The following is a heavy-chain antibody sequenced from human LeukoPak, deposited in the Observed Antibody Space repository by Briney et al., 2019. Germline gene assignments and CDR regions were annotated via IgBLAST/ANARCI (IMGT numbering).Heavy chain of an antibody. CDR3: ARGYDSSGYYFFDY. V-gene: IGHV4-59*01. CDR2: IYYSGST. D-gene: IGHD3-22*01. J-gene: IGHJ4*02. Sequence: SETLSLTCTISGGSISSYYWSWVRQPPGKGLEWIGYIYYSGSTNYNPSLKSRVTISVDTSKNQFSLKLSSVTAADTAVYYCARGYDSSGYYFFDYWGQGTLATVSS. CDR1: GGSISSYY.